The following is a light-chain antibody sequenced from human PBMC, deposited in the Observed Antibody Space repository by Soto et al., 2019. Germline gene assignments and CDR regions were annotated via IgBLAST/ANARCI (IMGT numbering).Light chain of an antibody. CDR3: QQYYSIPHT. Sequence: DIVMTQSPDSLAVSLGERATLNCKSSQTVLYSSNNKNYLAWYQQKPGQPPKLLIYWASTRESGVPDRFSGSGSGTDFTLTINSLQAEDVAVYYCQQYYSIPHTFGQGTKLEIK. J-gene: IGKJ2*01. CDR2: WAS. CDR1: QTVLYSSNNKNY. V-gene: IGKV4-1*01.